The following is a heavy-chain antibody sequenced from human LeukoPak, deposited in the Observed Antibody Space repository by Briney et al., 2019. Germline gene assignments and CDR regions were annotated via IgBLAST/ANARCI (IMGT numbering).Heavy chain of an antibody. Sequence: SVKVSCKASGGTFSSYAISWVRQAPGQGLEWMGGIIPIFGTANYAQKFQGRVTMTRNTSISTAYMELSSLRSEDTAVYYCARGPRRSGKQLVPDYGGQGTLVTFSS. V-gene: IGHV1-69*05. CDR3: ARGPRRSGKQLVPDY. CDR2: IIPIFGTA. J-gene: IGHJ4*02. D-gene: IGHD6-13*01. CDR1: GGTFSSYA.